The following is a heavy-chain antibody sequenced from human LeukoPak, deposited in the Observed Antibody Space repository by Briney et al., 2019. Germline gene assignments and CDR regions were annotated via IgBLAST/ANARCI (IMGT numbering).Heavy chain of an antibody. CDR1: GGSISSSSYY. J-gene: IGHJ4*02. Sequence: SETLSLTCTVSGGSISSSSYYWGWIRQPPGKGLEWIGSIYYSGSTYYNPSLKSRVTISVDTSKNQFSLKLSSVTAADTAVYYCAGVQVWDGSYPCDYWGQGTLVTVSS. CDR2: IYYSGST. CDR3: AGVQVWDGSYPCDY. V-gene: IGHV4-39*07. D-gene: IGHD1-26*01.